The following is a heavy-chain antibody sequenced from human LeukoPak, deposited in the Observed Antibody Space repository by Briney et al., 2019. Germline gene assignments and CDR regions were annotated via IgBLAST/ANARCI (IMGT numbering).Heavy chain of an antibody. V-gene: IGHV3-23*01. Sequence: GGSLRRSGAASGFTFSSYAMSWVRQAPGKGLEWVSAISGSGGSTYYADSVKGRFTISRDNSKNTLYLQMNSLRAEDTAVYYCAKAAIQNSSGYRSGQHWGQATLVTVSS. J-gene: IGHJ1*01. D-gene: IGHD3-22*01. CDR2: ISGSGGST. CDR1: GFTFSSYA. CDR3: AKAAIQNSSGYRSGQH.